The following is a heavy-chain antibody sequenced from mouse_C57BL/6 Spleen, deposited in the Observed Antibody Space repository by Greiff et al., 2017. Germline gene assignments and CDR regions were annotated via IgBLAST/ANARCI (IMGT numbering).Heavy chain of an antibody. Sequence: DVHLVESGGGLVKPGGSLKLSCAASGFTFSDYGMHWVRQAPEKGLEWVAYISSGSSTNYYADTMKGRFTISRDNAKSTLFLKMTSLRSEDTAMYYCAKRRYSGYFDGWGTGTTVTVSS. D-gene: IGHD2-14*01. V-gene: IGHV5-17*01. CDR2: ISSGSSTN. CDR1: GFTFSDYG. CDR3: AKRRYSGYFDG. J-gene: IGHJ1*03.